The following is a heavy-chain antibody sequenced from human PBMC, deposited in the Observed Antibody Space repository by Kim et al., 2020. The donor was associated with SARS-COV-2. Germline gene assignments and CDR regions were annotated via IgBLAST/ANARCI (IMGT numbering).Heavy chain of an antibody. CDR3: AATRGFGELYWFDP. D-gene: IGHD3-10*01. J-gene: IGHJ5*02. CDR1: GGSISSYY. V-gene: IGHV4-59*01. CDR2: IYYSGST. Sequence: SETLSLTCTVSGGSISSYYWSWIRQPPGKGLEWIGYIYYSGSTNYNPSLKSRVTISVDTSKNQFSLKLSSVTAADTAVYYCAATRGFGELYWFDPWGQGTLVTVSS.